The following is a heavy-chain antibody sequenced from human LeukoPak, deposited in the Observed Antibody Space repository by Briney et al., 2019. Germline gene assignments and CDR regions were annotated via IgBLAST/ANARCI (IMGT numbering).Heavy chain of an antibody. CDR3: ARFGSGWSFDN. D-gene: IGHD6-19*01. CDR2: MWPSGST. V-gene: IGHV4-38-2*01. J-gene: IGHJ4*02. CDR1: GYSISSGFD. Sequence: PAETLSLTCAVSGYSISSGFDWGWLRPPPGKGREWIGNMWPSGSTYYNPSFKRRVTISLDTSKNHFSLNLRAVTAADTAVYYCARFGSGWSFDNCGQGTLVTVSS.